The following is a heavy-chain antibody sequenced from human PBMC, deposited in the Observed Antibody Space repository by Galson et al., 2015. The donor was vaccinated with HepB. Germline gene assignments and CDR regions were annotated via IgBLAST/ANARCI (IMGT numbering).Heavy chain of an antibody. CDR1: GFTFSSYW. CDR2: INQDGSSK. J-gene: IGHJ6*02. Sequence: LRLSCAASGFTFSSYWMNWVRQAPGKGLEWVAHINQDGSSKYYVDSVKGRFTTSRDNAKDSVYLQLDSLRAEDTAVYYCARRISLVRGIITKPDYYYGMGVWGQGTTVTVAS. CDR3: ARRISLVRGIITKPDYYYGMGV. D-gene: IGHD3-10*01. V-gene: IGHV3-7*03.